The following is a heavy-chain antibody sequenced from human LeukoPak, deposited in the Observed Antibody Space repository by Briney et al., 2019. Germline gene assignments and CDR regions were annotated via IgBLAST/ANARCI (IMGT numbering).Heavy chain of an antibody. D-gene: IGHD6-13*01. J-gene: IGHJ4*02. CDR3: ARHLPTQLVLGPGPYYFDY. CDR2: IYHRGST. V-gene: IGHV4-38-2*01. Sequence: PSETLSLXCAVSGYSISSGYYWGWIRQPPGKGLEWIGSIYHRGSTYYNPSLKSRVTISVDTSKNQFSLKLSSVTAADTAVYYCARHLPTQLVLGPGPYYFDYWGQGTLVTVSS. CDR1: GYSISSGYY.